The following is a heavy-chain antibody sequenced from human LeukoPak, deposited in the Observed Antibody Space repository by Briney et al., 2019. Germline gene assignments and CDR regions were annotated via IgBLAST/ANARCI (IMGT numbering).Heavy chain of an antibody. D-gene: IGHD1-26*01. CDR3: AKDPWLSGSYRTPFDY. V-gene: IGHV3-23*01. J-gene: IGHJ4*02. Sequence: PGGSLRLSCAASGFTFSSYAMSWVRQAPGKGLEWVSAISGSGGSTYYADSVEGRFTISRDNSKNTLYLQMNSLRAEDTAVYYCAKDPWLSGSYRTPFDYWGQGTLVTVSS. CDR1: GFTFSSYA. CDR2: ISGSGGST.